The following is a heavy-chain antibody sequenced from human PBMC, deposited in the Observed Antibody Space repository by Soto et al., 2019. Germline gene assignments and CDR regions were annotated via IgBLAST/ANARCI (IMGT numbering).Heavy chain of an antibody. CDR3: ARDSKGSSDY. J-gene: IGHJ4*02. V-gene: IGHV1-69*04. D-gene: IGHD2-2*01. Sequence: SVKVSCKASGGTFSSYTISWVRQAPGQGLEWMRRIIPILGIANYAQKFQGRVTITADKSTSTAYMELSSLRSEDTAVYYCARDSKGSSDYWGQGTLVTVSS. CDR2: IIPILGIA. CDR1: GGTFSSYT.